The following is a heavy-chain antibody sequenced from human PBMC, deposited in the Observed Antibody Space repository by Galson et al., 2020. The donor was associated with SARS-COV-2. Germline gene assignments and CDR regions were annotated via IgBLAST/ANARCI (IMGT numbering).Heavy chain of an antibody. V-gene: IGHV2-5*02. J-gene: IGHJ4*02. Sequence: KMSGPTLVKPTQTRTLTCNFSGFSLSTIGVGVGWIRQPPGKALEWLALIYWDDDKRHSPSLKNRLTITKDTSKNQVVLSLTNMDPEDTATYYCAHLHMVRGVVTFDSWGQGTLVTVSS. CDR1: GFSLSTIGVG. CDR3: AHLHMVRGVVTFDS. CDR2: IYWDDDK. D-gene: IGHD3-10*01.